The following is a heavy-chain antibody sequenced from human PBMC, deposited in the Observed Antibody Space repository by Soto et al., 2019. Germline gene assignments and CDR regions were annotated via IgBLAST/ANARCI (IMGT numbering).Heavy chain of an antibody. CDR2: ISYDGSNK. Sequence: GGSLRLSCAASGFTFSSYGMHWVRQAPGKGLEWVAVISYDGSNKYYADSVKGRFTISRDNSKNTLYLQMNSLRAEDTAVYYCAKAGFTMVRGVIIDYFDYWGQGTLVTVSS. J-gene: IGHJ4*02. V-gene: IGHV3-30*18. CDR1: GFTFSSYG. CDR3: AKAGFTMVRGVIIDYFDY. D-gene: IGHD3-10*01.